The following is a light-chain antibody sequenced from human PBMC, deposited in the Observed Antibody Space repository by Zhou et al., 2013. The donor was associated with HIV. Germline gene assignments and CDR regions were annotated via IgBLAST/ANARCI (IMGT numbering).Light chain of an antibody. V-gene: IGKV2D-29*02. J-gene: IGKJ4*01. CDR2: EVS. Sequence: IVLTQTPLSLSVTPGQPASISCKSSQSLLHSDEKRSDVKTYFYWYLQKPGQSPQLLIYEVSNRFSGWPERFSGSGSGTDFTLKISRVEAEDVGVYYCMQSIQLPLTFGGGTEGGDQT. CDR1: QSLLHSDEKRSDVKTY. CDR3: MQSIQLPLT.